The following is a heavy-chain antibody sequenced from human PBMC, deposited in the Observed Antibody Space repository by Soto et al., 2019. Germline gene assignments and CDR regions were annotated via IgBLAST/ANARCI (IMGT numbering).Heavy chain of an antibody. CDR2: ISAYNGNT. Sequence: ASVKVSCKASGYTFTSYGISWVRQAPGQGLEWMGWISAYNGNTNYAQKLQGRVTTTTDTSTSTAYMELRSLRSDDTAVYYCARDRVVVVPAASPDAFDIWGQGTMVTVSS. J-gene: IGHJ3*02. CDR1: GYTFTSYG. D-gene: IGHD2-2*01. V-gene: IGHV1-18*04. CDR3: ARDRVVVVPAASPDAFDI.